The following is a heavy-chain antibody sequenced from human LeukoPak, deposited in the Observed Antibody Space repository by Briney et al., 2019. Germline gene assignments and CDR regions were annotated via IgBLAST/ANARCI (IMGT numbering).Heavy chain of an antibody. V-gene: IGHV4-4*07. Sequence: PSETLSLTCTVSGGSISSYYWSWIRQPAGKGLEWIGRIYTSGSTNYNPSLKSRATISVDTSKNQFSLKLSSVTAADTAVYYCARDSDFWSGYYYFDYWGQGTLVTVSS. D-gene: IGHD3-3*01. J-gene: IGHJ4*02. CDR2: IYTSGST. CDR3: ARDSDFWSGYYYFDY. CDR1: GGSISSYY.